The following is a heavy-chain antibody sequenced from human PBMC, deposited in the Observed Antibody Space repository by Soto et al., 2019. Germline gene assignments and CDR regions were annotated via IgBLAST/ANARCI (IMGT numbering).Heavy chain of an antibody. Sequence: ASVKVSCKAPADTFTSYYIHWVRQAPGHGLEWMGIINPNGGSTRFAQTFQGRITMTTDTSTSTAYMELRSPRSDDTAVYYCARDQGSYYYYYYYGMDVWGQGTTVTVSS. D-gene: IGHD3-10*01. V-gene: IGHV1-46*01. CDR3: ARDQGSYYYYYYYGMDV. CDR1: ADTFTSYY. CDR2: INPNGGST. J-gene: IGHJ6*02.